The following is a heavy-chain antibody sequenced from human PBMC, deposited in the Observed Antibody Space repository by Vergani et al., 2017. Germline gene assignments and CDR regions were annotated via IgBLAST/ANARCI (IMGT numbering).Heavy chain of an antibody. J-gene: IGHJ6*02. CDR1: GFTFSSYA. D-gene: IGHD2-15*01. CDR2: ISGSGGNQ. Sequence: EVQLLESGGGLVQPGGSLRLSCGASGFTFSSYAMTWVRQAPGKGLEWVSAISGSGGNQFYPDSVKGRFTISRDNSKDTLYLQMNSLRVEDTAIYYCAKARDPNCKGGNCYSYYYGLDLWGQGTTVTVSS. V-gene: IGHV3-23*01. CDR3: AKARDPNCKGGNCYSYYYGLDL.